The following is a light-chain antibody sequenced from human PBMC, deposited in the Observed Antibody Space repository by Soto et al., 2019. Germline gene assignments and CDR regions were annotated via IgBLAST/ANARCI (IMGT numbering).Light chain of an antibody. J-gene: IGLJ1*01. CDR2: DVT. CDR3: SSYTIISTLV. CDR1: SSDVGNYNY. V-gene: IGLV2-14*03. Sequence: QSVLTQPASVSGSPGQSITISCTGTSSDVGNYNYVSWYQQHPGKAPKLMIYDVTNRPSGVSNRFSGSKSGNTASLTISGLQAEDEADYYCSSYTIISTLVFGTGTKVTVL.